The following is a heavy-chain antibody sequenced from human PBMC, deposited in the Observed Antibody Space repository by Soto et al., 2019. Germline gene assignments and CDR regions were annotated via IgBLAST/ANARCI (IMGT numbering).Heavy chain of an antibody. J-gene: IGHJ4*02. CDR2: IWYDGSNK. V-gene: IGHV3-33*01. CDR1: GFTFSSYG. CDR3: ARDATGVAVAEPYFDY. Sequence: GGSLRLSCAASGFTFSSYGMHWVRQAPGKGLEWVAVIWYDGSNKYYADSVKGRFTISRDNSKNTLYLQMNSLRAGDTAVYYCARDATGVAVAEPYFDYWGQGTLVTVSS. D-gene: IGHD6-19*01.